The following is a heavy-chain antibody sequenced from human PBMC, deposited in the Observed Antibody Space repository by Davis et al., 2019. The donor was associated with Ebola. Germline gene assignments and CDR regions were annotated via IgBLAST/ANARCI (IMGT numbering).Heavy chain of an antibody. CDR3: ARDLATSSGAHFFYFGMDV. Sequence: ASVKVSCKASGYTFTNYGISWVRQAPGQGLEWMGWISGYEDNTNYAPRFQGRVTLTKDRATSTVYMELRRLTSDDTAVYYCARDLATSSGAHFFYFGMDVWGEGTSVAVSS. CDR2: ISGYEDNT. CDR1: GYTFTNYG. V-gene: IGHV1-18*01. D-gene: IGHD3-10*01. J-gene: IGHJ6*04.